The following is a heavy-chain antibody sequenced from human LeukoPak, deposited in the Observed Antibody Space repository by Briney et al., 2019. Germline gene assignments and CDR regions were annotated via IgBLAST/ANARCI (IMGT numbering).Heavy chain of an antibody. Sequence: KPGGSLTLSCAASGFTFSNYGMNWVRQAPGKGLEWVSFIGSSASYINYADSVKGRFTISRDNSKNSLYLQMNSLRAEDTAVYYCARDRRGGGSSSSGYWGQGTLVTVSS. CDR3: ARDRRGGGSSSSGY. CDR2: IGSSASYI. J-gene: IGHJ4*02. CDR1: GFTFSNYG. D-gene: IGHD2-15*01. V-gene: IGHV3-21*01.